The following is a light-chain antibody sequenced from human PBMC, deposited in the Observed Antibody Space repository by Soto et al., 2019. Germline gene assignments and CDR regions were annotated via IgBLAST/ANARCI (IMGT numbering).Light chain of an antibody. J-gene: IGKJ3*01. Sequence: EIVLTQSPGTLSLSPGERATLSCRASQSVSSNYLAWYQQKPGQAPRLLIYGASSRATGIPDRFSGSGSGTDFTLTLSRLEPEDFAVYYCQQYGSSPFPFGPGTKVDIK. CDR1: QSVSSNY. V-gene: IGKV3-20*01. CDR2: GAS. CDR3: QQYGSSPFP.